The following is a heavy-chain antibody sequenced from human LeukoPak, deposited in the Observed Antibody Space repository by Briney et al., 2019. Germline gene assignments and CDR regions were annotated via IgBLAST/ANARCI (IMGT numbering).Heavy chain of an antibody. CDR1: GGSISSYY. Sequence: PSETLSLTCTASGGSISSYYWSWIRQPAGKGLEWIGRIYTSGSTNYNPSLKSRVTMSVDTSKNQFSLKLSSVTAADTAVYYCARGLLDGYTHPAAFDIWGQGTMVTVSS. CDR2: IYTSGST. D-gene: IGHD5-24*01. V-gene: IGHV4-4*07. J-gene: IGHJ3*02. CDR3: ARGLLDGYTHPAAFDI.